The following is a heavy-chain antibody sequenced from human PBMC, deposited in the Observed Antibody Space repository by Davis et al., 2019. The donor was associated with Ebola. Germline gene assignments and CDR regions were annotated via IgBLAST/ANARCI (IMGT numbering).Heavy chain of an antibody. V-gene: IGHV3-33*01. CDR3: ARDRDYDFWSGYYAYYYYGMDV. D-gene: IGHD3-3*01. J-gene: IGHJ6*02. Sequence: PEGSLRLSCAASGFTFSSYGMHWVRQAPGKGLEWVAVIWYDGSNKYYADSVKGRFTISRDNSKNTLYLQMNSLRAEDTAVYYCARDRDYDFWSGYYAYYYYGMDVWGQGTTVTVSS. CDR2: IWYDGSNK. CDR1: GFTFSSYG.